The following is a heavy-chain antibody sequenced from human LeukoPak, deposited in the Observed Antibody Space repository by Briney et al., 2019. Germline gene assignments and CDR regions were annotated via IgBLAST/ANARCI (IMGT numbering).Heavy chain of an antibody. CDR3: AKDHGGSYFPEYFQH. CDR1: GFTFSSYG. Sequence: GGSLRLSCAASGFTFSSYGMHWVRRAPGKGLEWVAFIRYDGSNKYYADSVKGRFTISRDNSKNTLYLQMNSLRAEDTAVYYCAKDHGGSYFPEYFQHWGQGTLVTVSS. D-gene: IGHD1-26*01. CDR2: IRYDGSNK. V-gene: IGHV3-30*02. J-gene: IGHJ1*01.